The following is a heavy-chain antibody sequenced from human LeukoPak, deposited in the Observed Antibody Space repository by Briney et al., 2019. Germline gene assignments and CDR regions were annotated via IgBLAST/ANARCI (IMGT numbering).Heavy chain of an antibody. CDR3: ARLSEGRPGIAVAGLDY. CDR1: GYTFSNYW. CDR2: IYPGDSDT. Sequence: GESLKISCKGSGYTFSNYWIGWVRQMPGKGLEWMGIIYPGDSDTRYSPSFQGQVTISADKSISTAYLQWSSLKASDTAMYYCARLSEGRPGIAVAGLDYWGQGTLVTVSS. D-gene: IGHD6-19*01. J-gene: IGHJ4*02. V-gene: IGHV5-51*01.